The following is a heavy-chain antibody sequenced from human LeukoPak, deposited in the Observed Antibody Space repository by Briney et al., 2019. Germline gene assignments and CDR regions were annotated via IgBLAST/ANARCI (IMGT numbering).Heavy chain of an antibody. CDR2: ISYDGSNK. CDR3: ARGNYYFDN. CDR1: GFTFSSYA. V-gene: IGHV3-30-3*01. Sequence: GRSLRLSCAASGFTFSSYAMHWVRQAPGKGLEWVAVISYDGSNKYYADSVKGRFTISRDNSKNTLYLQMNSPRAEDTAVYYCARGNYYFDNWGQGTLATVSS. J-gene: IGHJ4*02.